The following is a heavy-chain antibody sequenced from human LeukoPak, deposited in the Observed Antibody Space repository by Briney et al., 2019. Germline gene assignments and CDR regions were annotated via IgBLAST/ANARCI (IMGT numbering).Heavy chain of an antibody. CDR1: GFTFSSYG. CDR2: ISGSGGST. D-gene: IGHD3-3*01. J-gene: IGHJ4*02. V-gene: IGHV3-23*01. CDR3: TTDGYDFWSGYYYFDY. Sequence: HTGGSLRLSCAASGFTFSSYGMSWVRQAPGKGLEWVSAISGSGGSTYYADSVKGRFTISRDNSKNALYLQMNSLKTEDTAVYYCTTDGYDFWSGYYYFDYWGQGTLVTVSS.